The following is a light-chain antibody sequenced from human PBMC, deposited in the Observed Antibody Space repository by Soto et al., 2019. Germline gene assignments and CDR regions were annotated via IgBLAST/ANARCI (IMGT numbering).Light chain of an antibody. J-gene: IGKJ2*01. V-gene: IGKV3-20*01. CDR3: QQYGSAPPYT. CDR2: GAS. CDR1: QSVSNNY. Sequence: ESVLTHSPSTLLLSPGNRCTLSCRVIQSVSNNYLAWYQKKPGQAPRLXFYGASSRATGIPDRFSGSVSGTDLTLTISRVETEDFAVYYCQQYGSAPPYTFGQGTRLEIK.